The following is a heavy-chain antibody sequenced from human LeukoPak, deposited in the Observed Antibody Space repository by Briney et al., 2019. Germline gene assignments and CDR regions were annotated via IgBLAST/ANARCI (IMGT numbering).Heavy chain of an antibody. J-gene: IGHJ3*02. V-gene: IGHV3-9*01. Sequence: GRSLRLSCAASGFTFDDYAMHWVRQAPGKGLEWVSGISWNSGSIGYADSVKGRFTISRDNSKNTLYLQMNSLRAEDTAVYYCARDHVQLSAFDIWGQGTMVTVSS. D-gene: IGHD5-18*01. CDR2: ISWNSGSI. CDR3: ARDHVQLSAFDI. CDR1: GFTFDDYA.